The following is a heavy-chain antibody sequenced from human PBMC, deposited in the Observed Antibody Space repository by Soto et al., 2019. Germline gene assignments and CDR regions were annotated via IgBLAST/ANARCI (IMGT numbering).Heavy chain of an antibody. Sequence: PSETLSLTCTVSGGSVTTYYWSWIRQPPGKGLEWIGYASYSGSTNYSPTLRSRTTISVDASKNQFSLKVNSVTAADSALYYCARLGGSYAVPHFDYWGQGTLVTVSS. J-gene: IGHJ4*02. D-gene: IGHD1-26*01. CDR3: ARLGGSYAVPHFDY. V-gene: IGHV4-59*08. CDR2: ASYSGST. CDR1: GGSVTTYY.